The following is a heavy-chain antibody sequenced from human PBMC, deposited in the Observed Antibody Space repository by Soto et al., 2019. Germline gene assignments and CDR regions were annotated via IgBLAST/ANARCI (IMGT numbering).Heavy chain of an antibody. CDR3: AKDRRANWESYYFYAMDV. Sequence: QVQLVQSGAEVKKPASSVKGSCKASGGTFSSFTISWVRQAPGQGLEWMGGIIPIYGTANYAPKFQGRVTITADGSTRTAYVELSSLRSEDTAVYYCAKDRRANWESYYFYAMDVWGQATTVTVS. D-gene: IGHD1-26*01. CDR2: IIPIYGTA. V-gene: IGHV1-69*01. J-gene: IGHJ6*02. CDR1: GGTFSSFT.